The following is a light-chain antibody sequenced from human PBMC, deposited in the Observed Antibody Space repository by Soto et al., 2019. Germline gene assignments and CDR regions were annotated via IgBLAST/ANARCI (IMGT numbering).Light chain of an antibody. CDR3: KQSRSFPLT. CDR2: AAS. J-gene: IGKJ4*01. V-gene: IGKV1-12*01. Sequence: DIQMTQSPSSLSASVGDRVTITCRASQDLDRWLAWYQQKPGEAPKVLIFAASSLQSGLPSRFSGGGSGTDFSHTISSLQPEDFATYYCKQSRSFPLTFGGGTKVEIK. CDR1: QDLDRW.